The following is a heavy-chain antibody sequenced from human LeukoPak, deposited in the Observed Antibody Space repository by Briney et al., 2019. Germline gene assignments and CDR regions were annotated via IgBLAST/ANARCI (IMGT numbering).Heavy chain of an antibody. Sequence: SVTVSFMASGGTFSSYAISWVRQAPGQGLEWMGGIIPIFGTANYAQKFQGRVTITADESTSTAYMELSSVRAEDTAVYYCARDPGYSYGLNWFDPWGQGTLVTVSS. CDR1: GGTFSSYA. CDR3: ARDPGYSYGLNWFDP. V-gene: IGHV1-69*01. J-gene: IGHJ5*02. CDR2: IIPIFGTA. D-gene: IGHD5-18*01.